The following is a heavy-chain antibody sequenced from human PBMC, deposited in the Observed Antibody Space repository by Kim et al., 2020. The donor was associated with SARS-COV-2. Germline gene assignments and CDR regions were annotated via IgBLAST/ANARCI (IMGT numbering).Heavy chain of an antibody. J-gene: IGHJ6*02. D-gene: IGHD4-17*01. CDR1: GGSISSGGYY. CDR2: IYYSGST. Sequence: SETLSLTCTVSGGSISSGGYYWSWIRQHPGKGLEWIGYIYYSGSTYYNPSLKSRVTISVDTSKNQFSLKLSSVTAADTAVYYCARDAPTVTTEHYYYYGMDVWGQGTTVTVSS. V-gene: IGHV4-31*03. CDR3: ARDAPTVTTEHYYYYGMDV.